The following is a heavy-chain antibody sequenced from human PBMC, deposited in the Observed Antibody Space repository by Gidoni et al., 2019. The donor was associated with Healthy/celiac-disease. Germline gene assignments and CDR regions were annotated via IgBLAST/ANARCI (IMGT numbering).Heavy chain of an antibody. D-gene: IGHD3-3*01. CDR1: GFSLSTSGVV. CDR3: ARTTYYDFWSGQDQNWFDP. J-gene: IGHJ5*02. V-gene: IGHV2-5*01. CDR2: IYWNDDK. Sequence: QITLKESGPTLVKPTQTLTLTCTFSGFSLSTSGVVVGWIRQPPGKALEWLALIYWNDDKRYSPSLKSRLTITKDTSKNQVVLTMTNMDPVDTATYYCARTTYYDFWSGQDQNWFDPWGQGTLVTVSS.